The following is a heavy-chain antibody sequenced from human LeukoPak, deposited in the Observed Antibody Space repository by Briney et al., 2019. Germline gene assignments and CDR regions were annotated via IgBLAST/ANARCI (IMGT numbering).Heavy chain of an antibody. CDR2: ISSDAGTT. CDR3: TSLDY. CDR1: GFTFSGYW. V-gene: IGHV3-74*01. J-gene: IGHJ4*02. Sequence: GGSLSLSCTASGFTFSGYWMHWVRQAPGQGPVWVSRISSDAGTTTYADSVKRGFTISRDNARNTLHLQMNSLRAEDTTVYYCTSLDYWGQGALVSVSS.